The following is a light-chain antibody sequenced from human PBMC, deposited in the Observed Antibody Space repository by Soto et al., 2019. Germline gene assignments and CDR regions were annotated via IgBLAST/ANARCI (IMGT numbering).Light chain of an antibody. V-gene: IGKV1-5*01. J-gene: IGKJ1*01. CDR1: QSVNKW. CDR2: DAS. Sequence: PITQAPPTLSASVGDRVTITCRASQSVNKWLAWYQQKQGKAPKLLIFDASNLESGVPSRFSGNASGTEFTLIISCLKPDDVATDEGQHYKSYSEAFCQGTKVDIK. CDR3: QHYKSYSEA.